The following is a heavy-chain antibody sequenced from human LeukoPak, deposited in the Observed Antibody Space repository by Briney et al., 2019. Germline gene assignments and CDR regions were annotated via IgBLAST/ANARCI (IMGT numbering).Heavy chain of an antibody. Sequence: SETLSLTCTVSGGSISSSSYYWGWIRQPPGKGLEWIGSIYYSGSTYYNPSLKSQVTISVDTSKNQFSLKLSSVTAADTAVYYCARVPPLLGFGELYPFDYWGQGTLVTVSS. V-gene: IGHV4-39*07. J-gene: IGHJ4*02. D-gene: IGHD3-10*01. CDR3: ARVPPLLGFGELYPFDY. CDR2: IYYSGST. CDR1: GGSISSSSYY.